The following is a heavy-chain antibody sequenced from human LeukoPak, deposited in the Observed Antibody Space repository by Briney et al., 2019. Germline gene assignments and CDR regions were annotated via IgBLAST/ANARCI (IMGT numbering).Heavy chain of an antibody. CDR1: GGSVSSGSYY. Sequence: KPSETLSLTCTVSGGSVSSGSYYWSWIRQPPGKGLEWIGYIYYSGSTHYNPSLKSRVTISVDTSKNQFSLKLSSVTAADTAVYYCARDMTDWWFDPWGQGTLVTVSS. J-gene: IGHJ5*02. V-gene: IGHV4-31*03. CDR2: IYYSGST. CDR3: ARDMTDWWFDP. D-gene: IGHD3-9*01.